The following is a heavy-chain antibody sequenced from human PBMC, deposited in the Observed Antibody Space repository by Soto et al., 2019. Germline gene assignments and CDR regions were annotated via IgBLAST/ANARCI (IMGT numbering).Heavy chain of an antibody. Sequence: PGGSPRLSCAASGFTFSSYGMHWVRPAPGKGLEWVAVISYDGSNKYYADSVKGRFTISRDNSKNTLYLQMNSLRAEDTAVYYCAKDKHDFWSGWFDPWGQGTLVTVSS. J-gene: IGHJ5*02. CDR3: AKDKHDFWSGWFDP. V-gene: IGHV3-30*18. D-gene: IGHD3-3*01. CDR2: ISYDGSNK. CDR1: GFTFSSYG.